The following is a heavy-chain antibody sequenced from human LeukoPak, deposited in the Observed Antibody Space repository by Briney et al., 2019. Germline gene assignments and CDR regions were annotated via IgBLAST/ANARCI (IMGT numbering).Heavy chain of an antibody. V-gene: IGHV4-59*01. CDR3: AGEAAAPNAFDI. Sequence: SETLSLTCTVSGGSISSYYWSWIRQPPGKGLEWIGYIYYSGSTNYNPSLKSRVTISVDTSKNQFSLKLSSVTAADTAVYYCAGEAAAPNAFDIWGQGTMVTVSS. J-gene: IGHJ3*02. CDR1: GGSISSYY. D-gene: IGHD6-6*01. CDR2: IYYSGST.